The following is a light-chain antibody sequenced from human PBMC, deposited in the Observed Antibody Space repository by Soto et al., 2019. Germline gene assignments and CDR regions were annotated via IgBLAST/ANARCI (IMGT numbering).Light chain of an antibody. CDR3: QHDVERSPIT. V-gene: IGKV3-20*01. CDR1: QSVSSR. J-gene: IGKJ5*01. CDR2: GAS. Sequence: IVDTRSPGTMTVAQGERANLSCRASQSVSSRLAWYQQKPGQAPRLLISGASSRATGIPDRFSGSGSGTDFTLTIRCLDPEGFALYYCQHDVERSPITFGQGTRLEIK.